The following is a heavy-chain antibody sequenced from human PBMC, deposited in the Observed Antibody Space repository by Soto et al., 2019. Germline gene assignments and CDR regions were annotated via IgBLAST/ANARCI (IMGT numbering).Heavy chain of an antibody. D-gene: IGHD3-9*01. Sequence: EVQLVESGGGLVQPGGSLKLSCAASGFTFSGSAMHWVRQASGQGLEWLCRVRNRANNYATAYAASVKGRFTISRDDAKNTTYLQMNSLKTEDTAVYYCTRRDIDSSKGWFDPWGQGTLVTVSS. CDR3: TRRDIDSSKGWFDP. V-gene: IGHV3-73*02. CDR2: VRNRANNYAT. J-gene: IGHJ5*02. CDR1: GFTFSGSA.